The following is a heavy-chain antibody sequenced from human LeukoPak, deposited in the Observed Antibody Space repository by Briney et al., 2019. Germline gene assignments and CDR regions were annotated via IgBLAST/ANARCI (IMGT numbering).Heavy chain of an antibody. CDR2: ISTVGST. D-gene: IGHD6-19*01. Sequence: SQTLSLTCTASGDSISSENSYWSWIRQPAGKGLDWIGRISTVGSTNSNPSLNSRITISIDTSKNQFFLRLSSVTAADTAVYYCAKDRTGLSSGWSGYYYYMDVWGKGTTVTVSS. V-gene: IGHV4-61*02. CDR3: AKDRTGLSSGWSGYYYYMDV. J-gene: IGHJ6*03. CDR1: GDSISSENSY.